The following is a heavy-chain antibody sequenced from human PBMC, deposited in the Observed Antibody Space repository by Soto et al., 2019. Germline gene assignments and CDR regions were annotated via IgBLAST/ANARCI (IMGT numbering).Heavy chain of an antibody. CDR2: INPNSGGT. Sequence: QVQLVQSGAEVKKPGASVKVSCKASGYTFTGYYMHWVRQAPGQGLEWMGRINPNSGGTNYAQKVQSRVTMTRDTSISTAYMELSRLRSDDTAVYYCARAKFTAAPGTGFDYWGQGTLVTVSS. CDR1: GYTFTGYY. D-gene: IGHD6-13*01. J-gene: IGHJ4*02. V-gene: IGHV1-2*06. CDR3: ARAKFTAAPGTGFDY.